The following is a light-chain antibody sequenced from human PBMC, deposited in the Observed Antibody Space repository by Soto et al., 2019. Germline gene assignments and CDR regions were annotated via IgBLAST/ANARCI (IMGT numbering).Light chain of an antibody. CDR3: QQRTNWPPVT. CDR2: DAS. Sequence: EIVLTQSPATLSLSPGERATLSCGASQSVGSYLAWYQQKPGQAPRLLIYDASTRATGIPARFSASGSGTDFTLTISSLEPEDFAVYYCQQRTNWPPVTFGPGTKVDIK. CDR1: QSVGSY. V-gene: IGKV3-11*01. J-gene: IGKJ3*01.